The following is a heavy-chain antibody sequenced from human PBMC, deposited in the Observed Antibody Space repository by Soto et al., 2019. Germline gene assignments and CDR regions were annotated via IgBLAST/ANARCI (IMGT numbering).Heavy chain of an antibody. CDR3: ARGGISSSEGLDY. V-gene: IGHV1-18*01. J-gene: IGHJ4*02. Sequence: ASVKVSCKASGYTFTNHGISWVRQAPGEGLEWMGWISPYNGGTNNAQKFQGRVTMTTDTPTNTGFMELTRLTSDDTAVYYCARGGISSSEGLDYWGQGTLVTVSS. CDR2: ISPYNGGT. D-gene: IGHD6-13*01. CDR1: GYTFTNHG.